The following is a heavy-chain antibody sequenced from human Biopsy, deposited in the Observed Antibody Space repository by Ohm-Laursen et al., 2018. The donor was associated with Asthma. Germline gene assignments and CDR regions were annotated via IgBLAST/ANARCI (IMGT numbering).Heavy chain of an antibody. CDR3: ARTFHFWSPYHAEHYQL. D-gene: IGHD3-3*02. CDR1: GSSFSTYA. J-gene: IGHJ1*01. V-gene: IGHV3-23*01. CDR2: ISGTLIGRGGTP. Sequence: SLRLSCAASGSSFSTYAMSWVRLAPGKGLEWVSSISGTLIGRGGTPYYADSVRGRLTISRDNAKNSLYLQMNSLRAEDTAVYYCARTFHFWSPYHAEHYQLWGQGTLVTVSS.